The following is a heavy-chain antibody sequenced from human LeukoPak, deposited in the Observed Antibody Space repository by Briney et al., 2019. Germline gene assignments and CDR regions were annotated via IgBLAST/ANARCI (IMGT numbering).Heavy chain of an antibody. V-gene: IGHV3-11*04. CDR3: ARAYTGSFSGTLEY. D-gene: IGHD1-26*01. CDR2: ISPSGITT. Sequence: GGSLRLSCAASGFTFSDYYMTWIRQAPGKGREWVSYISPSGITTYYTDSVKGRFTISRDNAKNSLSLQINSLRVEDTAVYYCARAYTGSFSGTLEYWGRGTLVTVSS. CDR1: GFTFSDYY. J-gene: IGHJ4*02.